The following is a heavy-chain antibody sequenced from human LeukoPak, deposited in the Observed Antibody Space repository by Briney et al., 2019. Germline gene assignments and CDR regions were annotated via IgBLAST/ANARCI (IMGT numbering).Heavy chain of an antibody. CDR1: GGSISSSSYY. J-gene: IGHJ2*01. CDR3: ARVSYSYWYFDL. V-gene: IGHV4-39*07. Sequence: KPSETLSLTCTVSGGSISSSSYYWGWIRQPPGKGLEWIGSIYYSGSTYYNPSLKSRVTMSVDTSKNQFSLKLSSVTAADTAVYYCARVSYSYWYFDLWGRGTLVTVSS. CDR2: IYYSGST. D-gene: IGHD1-26*01.